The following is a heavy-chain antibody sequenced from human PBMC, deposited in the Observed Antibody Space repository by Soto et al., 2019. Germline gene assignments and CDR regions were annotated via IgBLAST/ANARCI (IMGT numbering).Heavy chain of an antibody. V-gene: IGHV3-48*01. CDR1: GFSFSDSG. CDR3: ARTRMECALYFDN. Sequence: EVQLVESGGGLIQPGGSLRLSCEASGFSFSDSGMNWVRRAPGKRLEWISYISSSSRTIYYAASVEGRFTISRDNVRNSVHLQMNSLRGEDTGVYYCARTRMECALYFDNWGLGTLVTVSS. J-gene: IGHJ4*02. CDR2: ISSSSRTI. D-gene: IGHD3-16*02.